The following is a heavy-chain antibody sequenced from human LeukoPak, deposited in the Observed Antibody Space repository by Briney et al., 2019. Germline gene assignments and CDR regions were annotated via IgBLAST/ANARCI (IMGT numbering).Heavy chain of an antibody. CDR3: AKEVIAVAGYFDY. Sequence: GGSLRLSCATSGFIFSSYGMHWVRQAPGKGLEWVAVIWNDGRDKFYADSVKGRFSVSRDNSKNTLDLQLNSLRAEDTAVYYCAKEVIAVAGYFDYWGQGTLVTVSS. CDR1: GFIFSSYG. V-gene: IGHV3-33*06. J-gene: IGHJ4*02. CDR2: IWNDGRDK. D-gene: IGHD6-19*01.